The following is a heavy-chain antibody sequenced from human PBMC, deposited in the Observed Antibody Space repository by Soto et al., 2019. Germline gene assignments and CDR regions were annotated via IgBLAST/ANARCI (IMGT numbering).Heavy chain of an antibody. CDR3: ARGHTREDFWSGYYYYGMDV. J-gene: IGHJ6*02. D-gene: IGHD3-3*01. CDR2: IWYDGSNK. V-gene: IGHV3-33*01. CDR1: GFTFSSYG. Sequence: GGSLRLSCAASGFTFSSYGMHWVRQAPGKGLEWVAVIWYDGSNKYYADSVKGRFTISRDNSKNTLYLQMNSLRAEDTAVYYCARGHTREDFWSGYYYYGMDVWGQGTTVTNSS.